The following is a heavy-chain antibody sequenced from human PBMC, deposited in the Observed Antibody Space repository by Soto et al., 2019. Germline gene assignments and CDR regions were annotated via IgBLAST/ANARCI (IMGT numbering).Heavy chain of an antibody. CDR2: IAYDGSNK. D-gene: IGHD5-12*01. Sequence: QVQLVESGGGVVQPGRSLRLSCAASGFTFSSYAMHWVRQAPGKGLEWVAVIAYDGSNKYYADSVKGRFTISRDNSKNTLYLQMNSLRAEDPAVYYCAVAPGAFDIWGQGTMVTVSS. J-gene: IGHJ3*02. CDR3: AVAPGAFDI. CDR1: GFTFSSYA. V-gene: IGHV3-30-3*01.